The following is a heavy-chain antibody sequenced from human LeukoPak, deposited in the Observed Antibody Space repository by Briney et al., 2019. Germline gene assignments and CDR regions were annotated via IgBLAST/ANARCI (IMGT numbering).Heavy chain of an antibody. V-gene: IGHV5-51*01. CDR1: GYSFTSYW. D-gene: IGHD3-3*01. J-gene: IGHJ4*02. CDR3: AIGDFWSGYPAPYFDY. Sequence: GESLKISCKGSGYSFTSYWTGWVRQMPGKGLEWMGIIYPGDSDTRYSPSFQGQVTISADKSISTAYLQWSSLKASDTAMYYCAIGDFWSGYPAPYFDYWGQGTLVTVSS. CDR2: IYPGDSDT.